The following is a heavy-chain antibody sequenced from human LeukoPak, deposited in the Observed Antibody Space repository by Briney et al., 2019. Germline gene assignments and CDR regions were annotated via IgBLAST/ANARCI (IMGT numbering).Heavy chain of an antibody. CDR1: GYTFTSYG. D-gene: IGHD3-22*01. CDR3: ARDLYYYDSSGYYDPGAFDY. J-gene: IGHJ4*02. CDR2: ISAYNGNT. V-gene: IGHV1-18*01. Sequence: ASVKVSCKASGYTFTSYGISWVRQAPGQGVEWMGWISAYNGNTNYAQKLQGRVTMTTDTSTSTAYMELRSLRSDDTAVYYCARDLYYYDSSGYYDPGAFDYWGQGTLVTVSS.